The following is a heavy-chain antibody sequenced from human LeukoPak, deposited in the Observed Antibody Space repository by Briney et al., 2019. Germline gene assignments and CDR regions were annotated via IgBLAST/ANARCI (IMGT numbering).Heavy chain of an antibody. D-gene: IGHD5-24*01. CDR2: IIPIFGTA. J-gene: IGHJ4*02. V-gene: IGHV1-69*13. Sequence: GASVKVSCKASGGTFSSYAISWVRQAPGQGLEWMGGIIPIFGTANYAQKFQGRVTITADESTSTAYMELSSLRSEDTAVYYCARSGYNWMYYFDYWGQGTLVTVSS. CDR1: GGTFSSYA. CDR3: ARSGYNWMYYFDY.